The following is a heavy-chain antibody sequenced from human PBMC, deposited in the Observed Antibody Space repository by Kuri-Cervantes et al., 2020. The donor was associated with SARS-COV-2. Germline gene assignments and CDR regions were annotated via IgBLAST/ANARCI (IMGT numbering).Heavy chain of an antibody. CDR2: ISSSSSTI. D-gene: IGHD2-21*01. V-gene: IGHV3-48*01. CDR1: GFTFSSYS. J-gene: IGHJ4*02. CDR3: ARGRVGVQDF. Sequence: GSLRLSCAASGFTFSSYSMNWVRQAPGKGLEWVSYISSSSSTIYYADSVKGRFTISRDNAKNSLYVQMNNLRGDDTAVYFCARGRVGVQDFWGQGTLVTVSS.